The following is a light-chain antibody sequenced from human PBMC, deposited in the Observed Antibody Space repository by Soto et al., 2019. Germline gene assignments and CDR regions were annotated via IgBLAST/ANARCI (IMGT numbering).Light chain of an antibody. J-gene: IGKJ5*01. V-gene: IGKV3-11*01. Sequence: EIVLTQSPATLSLSPGDRATLSCRASPSVPNFLAWYQQKPGQAPRLLIYGAFNRATGIPARFSGSGSGTDFTLTISSLEPEDSAIYYCQQRNVWPPVPFGLGTRPEL. CDR2: GAF. CDR1: PSVPNF. CDR3: QQRNVWPPVP.